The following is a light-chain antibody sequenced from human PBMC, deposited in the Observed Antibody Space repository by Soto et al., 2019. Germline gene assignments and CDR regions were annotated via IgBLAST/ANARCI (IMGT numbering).Light chain of an antibody. Sequence: QSVLTQPASVSGSPGQSITISCTGTSSDVGSYNLVSWYQQHPGKAPKLMIYEGSKRPSGVSNRFSGSKSGNTASLTISGLQAEDEADYYCCSYEGSSTLVFGTGTKVTV. CDR2: EGS. V-gene: IGLV2-23*01. CDR3: CSYEGSSTLV. J-gene: IGLJ1*01. CDR1: SSDVGSYNL.